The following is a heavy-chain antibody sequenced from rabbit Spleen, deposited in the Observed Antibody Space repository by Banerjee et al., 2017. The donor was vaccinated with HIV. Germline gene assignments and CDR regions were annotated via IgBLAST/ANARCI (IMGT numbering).Heavy chain of an antibody. Sequence: QEQLVESGGGLVQPEGSLTLTCKASGFSFSSSDYICWVRQAPGKGLEWISCIAGSSSGFTYSAPWAKGRFTISKTSSTTVTLQMTSLTVADTATYFCARDTGRSFSSYGMVLWGQGTLVSVS. CDR1: GFSFSSSDY. CDR3: ARDTGRSFSSYGMVL. CDR2: IAGSSSGFT. D-gene: IGHD8-1*01. J-gene: IGHJ6*01. V-gene: IGHV1S45*01.